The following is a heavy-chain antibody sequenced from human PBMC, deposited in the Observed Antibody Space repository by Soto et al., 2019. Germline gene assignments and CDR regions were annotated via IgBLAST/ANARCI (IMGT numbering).Heavy chain of an antibody. V-gene: IGHV3-33*01. Sequence: GGSLRLSCAASGFTFSSYGMHWVRQAPGKGLEWVAVIWYDGSNKYYADSVKGRFTISRDNSKNTLYLQMNSLRAEDTAVYYCATSGYSYPRSGDYFDYWGPGTLVTVSS. D-gene: IGHD5-18*01. CDR1: GFTFSSYG. CDR2: IWYDGSNK. J-gene: IGHJ4*02. CDR3: ATSGYSYPRSGDYFDY.